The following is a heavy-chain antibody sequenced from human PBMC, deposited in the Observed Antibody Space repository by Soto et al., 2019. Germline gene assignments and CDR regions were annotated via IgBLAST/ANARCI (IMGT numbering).Heavy chain of an antibody. V-gene: IGHV1-69*02. J-gene: IGHJ4*02. Sequence: QVQLVHSGAEVKKPGSSVKVSCKASGGTFSSYTISWVRQAPGQGLEWMGRIIPILGIANYAQKFQGRVTITPDKSTSTAYMELSSRRSEDTAVYYCARTIKHCSSTSCYDGFYFDYWGQGTLVTVSS. CDR1: GGTFSSYT. D-gene: IGHD2-2*01. CDR2: IIPILGIA. CDR3: ARTIKHCSSTSCYDGFYFDY.